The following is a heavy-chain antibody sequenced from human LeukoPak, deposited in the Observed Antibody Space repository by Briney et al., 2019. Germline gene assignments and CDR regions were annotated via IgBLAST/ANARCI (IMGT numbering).Heavy chain of an antibody. J-gene: IGHJ4*02. Sequence: ASVKVSCKASGGTFSSYAISWVRQAPGQGLEWMGGIIPIFGTANYAQKFQGRVTITTDESTSTAYMELSGLRSEDTAVYYCAREGTGAVAGTYYFDYWGQGTLVTVSS. D-gene: IGHD6-19*01. CDR3: AREGTGAVAGTYYFDY. V-gene: IGHV1-69*05. CDR1: GGTFSSYA. CDR2: IIPIFGTA.